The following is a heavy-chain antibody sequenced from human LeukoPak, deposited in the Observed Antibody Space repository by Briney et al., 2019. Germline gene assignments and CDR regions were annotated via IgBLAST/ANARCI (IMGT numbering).Heavy chain of an antibody. CDR1: GGSFSGYY. CDR2: INHSGST. D-gene: IGHD3-3*01. V-gene: IGHV4-34*01. Sequence: SETLSLTCAVYGGSFSGYYWSWIRQPPGKGLEWIGEINHSGSTNYNPSLKSRVTISVDTSKNQFSLKLSSVTAADTAVYYCASRSSIWSGYQDTLYYFDSWGQGTLVTVSS. CDR3: ASRSSIWSGYQDTLYYFDS. J-gene: IGHJ4*02.